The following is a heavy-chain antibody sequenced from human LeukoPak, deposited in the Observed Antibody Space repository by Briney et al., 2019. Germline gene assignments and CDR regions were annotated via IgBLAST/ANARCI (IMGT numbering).Heavy chain of an antibody. V-gene: IGHV5-51*01. CDR1: GYSFTSYW. CDR3: ARLSCSSTYCYVFDY. CDR2: IYPGDSDT. J-gene: IGHJ4*02. D-gene: IGHD2-2*01. Sequence: GESLKISCKGSGYSFTSYWIGWVRQMPGKGLEWMGIIYPGDSDTRYNPSFQGQVTISADKSINTAYLQWSSLKASDTGMYYCARLSCSSTYCYVFDYWGQGILVTVSS.